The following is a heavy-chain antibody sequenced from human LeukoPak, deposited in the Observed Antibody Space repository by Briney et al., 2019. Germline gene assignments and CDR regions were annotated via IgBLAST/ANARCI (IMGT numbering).Heavy chain of an antibody. CDR1: GFTFSSYG. V-gene: IGHV3-30*02. CDR2: IRYDGSNK. CDR3: AKDSSSYGPENMDV. J-gene: IGHJ6*03. Sequence: GGSLRLSCAASGFTFSSYGMHWVRQAPGKGLEWVAFIRYDGSNKYYADSVKGRFTISRDNSKNTLYLQMKSLRAEDTAVYYCAKDSSSYGPENMDVWGKGTTVTVSS. D-gene: IGHD5-18*01.